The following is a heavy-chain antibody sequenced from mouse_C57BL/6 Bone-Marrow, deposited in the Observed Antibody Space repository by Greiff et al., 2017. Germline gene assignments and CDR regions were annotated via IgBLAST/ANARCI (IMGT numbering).Heavy chain of an antibody. CDR1: GYTFTSYW. CDR3: ARQLRLVGFAY. J-gene: IGHJ3*01. V-gene: IGHV1-55*01. Sequence: QVQLQQPGAELVKPGASVKMSCKASGYTFTSYWIHWVKQRPGQGLEWIGDIYPGSGSTNYNEKVKSKATLTVDTYSSTAYMQLSSLTSGNSAVYDCARQLRLVGFAYWGQGTLVTVSA. D-gene: IGHD3-2*02. CDR2: IYPGSGST.